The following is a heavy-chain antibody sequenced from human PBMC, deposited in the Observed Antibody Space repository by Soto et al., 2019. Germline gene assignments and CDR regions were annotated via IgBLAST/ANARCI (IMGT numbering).Heavy chain of an antibody. D-gene: IGHD2-2*01. Sequence: PGGSLRLSCAASVFTFSDYVMSWIRQGPGKGLEWVAFISGSSDDVKYADSVKGRFTISRDNAKNSLYLQMNSRTAEDTAVYYCVRDSPRILVVPRVDGDNWLAPRGQRTLVTISS. CDR1: VFTFSDYV. CDR3: VRDSPRILVVPRVDGDNWLAP. J-gene: IGHJ5*02. V-gene: IGHV3-11*06. CDR2: ISGSSDDV.